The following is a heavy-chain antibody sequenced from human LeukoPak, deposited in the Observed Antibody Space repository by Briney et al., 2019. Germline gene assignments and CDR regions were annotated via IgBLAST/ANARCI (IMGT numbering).Heavy chain of an antibody. D-gene: IGHD5-24*01. V-gene: IGHV5-51*01. CDR2: INPGDYDA. CDR1: GYSFSSYW. CDR3: TKAPTSSLSFFDF. J-gene: IGHJ4*02. Sequence: GESLKISCKASGYSFSSYWIGWVRQMPGKGLEWMAIINPGDYDARYSPSFQGQATVSADRSISTAYMQWSTLKASDTATYYCTKAPTSSLSFFDFWGQGTLVTVSS.